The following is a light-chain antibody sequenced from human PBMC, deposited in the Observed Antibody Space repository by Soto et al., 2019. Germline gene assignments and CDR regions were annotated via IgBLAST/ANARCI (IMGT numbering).Light chain of an antibody. CDR3: QQYSNLIT. V-gene: IGKV2-30*01. CDR2: KVS. CDR1: QSLVYSDGDTY. J-gene: IGKJ5*01. Sequence: EVVMTQSPLSLPATVGQPASISCRSSQSLVYSDGDTYLNWFQQRPGQSPRRLIYKVSNRDSGVPSRFSGSGSGTYFSFTISSLQPEDFATYYCQQYSNLITFGQGTRREIK.